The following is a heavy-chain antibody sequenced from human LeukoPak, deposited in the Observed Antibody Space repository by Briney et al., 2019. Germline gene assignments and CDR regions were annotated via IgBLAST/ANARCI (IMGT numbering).Heavy chain of an antibody. Sequence: TLSLTCTVSGGSISSYYWSWIRQPPGKALEWLALIYWDDDKRYSPSLKSRLTITKDTSKNQVVLTMTNMDPVDTATYYCAHRRVAAGYFDYWGQGTLVTVSS. J-gene: IGHJ4*02. D-gene: IGHD6-13*01. CDR1: GGSISSYYW. CDR3: AHRRVAAGYFDY. V-gene: IGHV2-5*08. CDR2: IYWDDDK.